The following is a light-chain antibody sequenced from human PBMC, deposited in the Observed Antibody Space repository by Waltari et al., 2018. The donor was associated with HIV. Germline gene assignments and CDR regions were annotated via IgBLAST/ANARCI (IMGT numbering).Light chain of an antibody. V-gene: IGLV3-1*01. J-gene: IGLJ3*02. CDR2: QDT. Sequence: SYKLTQPPSVSVSPGQTATITCSGDTLGDFFANWYQLRPGQSPLLIIYQDTKRPAGIPDRFSGSNSGNIATLTISATQAMDEADYYCQAWDSSTVLFGGGTKLSVL. CDR1: TLGDFF. CDR3: QAWDSSTVL.